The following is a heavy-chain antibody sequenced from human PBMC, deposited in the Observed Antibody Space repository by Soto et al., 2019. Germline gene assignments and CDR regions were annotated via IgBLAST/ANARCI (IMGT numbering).Heavy chain of an antibody. V-gene: IGHV3-21*01. J-gene: IGHJ4*02. CDR1: GFTFSDFA. Sequence: PGGSLRLSCRAPGFTFSDFAMSWVRQAPGKGLEWVSSISSNGNYIYYADSMKGRFTISRDNAEKSLYLQMNSLRGEDTAVYYCARGTHYYDSIGYSHFFDYWGQGTLVTVSS. CDR2: ISSNGNYI. D-gene: IGHD3-22*01. CDR3: ARGTHYYDSIGYSHFFDY.